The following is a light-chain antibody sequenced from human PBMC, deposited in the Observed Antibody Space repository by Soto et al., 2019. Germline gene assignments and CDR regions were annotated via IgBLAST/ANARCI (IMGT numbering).Light chain of an antibody. J-gene: IGKJ5*01. CDR3: QQYNNCPPT. Sequence: EIVMTQSPATLSVSPGERATLSCRASQSVSSNLAWYQQKPGQAPRLLIYGASTRATGIPARFSGSRSGTEFTLTISSQQSEDFAVYYCQQYNNCPPTFGQGTRLEIQ. V-gene: IGKV3-15*01. CDR2: GAS. CDR1: QSVSSN.